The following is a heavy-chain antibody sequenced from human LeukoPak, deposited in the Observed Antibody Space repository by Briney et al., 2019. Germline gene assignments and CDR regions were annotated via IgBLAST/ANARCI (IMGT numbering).Heavy chain of an antibody. J-gene: IGHJ4*02. CDR1: GFTFDDYA. D-gene: IGHD4-23*01. Sequence: GRSLRLSCAASGFTFDDYAMHWVRQAPGKGLEWVSGISWNSGSIGYADSVKGRFTISRDNAKNSLYLQMNSLRAEDTALYYCAKDLSVGPGFLAGFDYWGQGTLVTVSS. V-gene: IGHV3-9*01. CDR2: ISWNSGSI. CDR3: AKDLSVGPGFLAGFDY.